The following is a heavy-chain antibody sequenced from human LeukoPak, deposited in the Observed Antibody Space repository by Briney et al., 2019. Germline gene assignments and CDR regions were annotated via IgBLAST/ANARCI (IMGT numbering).Heavy chain of an antibody. CDR2: ISGSGGST. J-gene: IGHJ5*02. CDR3: AKCGQQLVPRWFDP. CDR1: GFTFSSYA. V-gene: IGHV3-23*01. Sequence: GASLRLSCAASGFTFSSYAMSWVRQAPGKGLEWVSVISGSGGSTYYADSVEGRFTISRDNSKNTLYLQMNSLRAEDTAVYYCAKCGQQLVPRWFDPWGQGTLVTVSS. D-gene: IGHD6-13*01.